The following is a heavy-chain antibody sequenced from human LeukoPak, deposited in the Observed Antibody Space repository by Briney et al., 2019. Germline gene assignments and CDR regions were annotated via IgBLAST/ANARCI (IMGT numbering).Heavy chain of an antibody. D-gene: IGHD2-2*01. CDR1: GFTFSSYW. Sequence: PGGSLRLTCAASGFTFSSYWMSWVRQAPGKGLEWVANIKQDGREKYYVDSVKGRFTISRDNAKDSLYLQMNSLRAEDTAVYYCARHIVVVPAAPMDVWGKGTTVTVSS. CDR3: ARHIVVVPAAPMDV. CDR2: IKQDGREK. J-gene: IGHJ6*03. V-gene: IGHV3-7*01.